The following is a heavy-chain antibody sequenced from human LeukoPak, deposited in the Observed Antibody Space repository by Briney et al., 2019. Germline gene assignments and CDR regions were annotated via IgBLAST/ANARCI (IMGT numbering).Heavy chain of an antibody. Sequence: ASVKVSCKASGYTFTSYGISWVRQAPGQGLEWMGWISAYNGNTNYAQKFQGRVTITTDESTSTAYMELSSLRSEDTAVYYCARDGGLQRYYFDYWGQGTLVTVSS. D-gene: IGHD4-11*01. V-gene: IGHV1-18*01. CDR2: ISAYNGNT. J-gene: IGHJ4*02. CDR1: GYTFTSYG. CDR3: ARDGGLQRYYFDY.